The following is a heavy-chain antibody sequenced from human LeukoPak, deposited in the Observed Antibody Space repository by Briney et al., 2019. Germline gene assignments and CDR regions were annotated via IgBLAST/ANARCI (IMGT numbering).Heavy chain of an antibody. D-gene: IGHD3-16*01. Sequence: SETLSLTCTVSGGSMSPYHWGWIRQPPGKGLEWTGYIYYSGSTNYNPSLKSRVTISVDTSKNQFSLKLSSVTAADTAVYYCARAHYDYVWGSLHLYYFDYWGQGTLVAVSS. CDR2: IYYSGST. CDR1: GGSMSPYH. CDR3: ARAHYDYVWGSLHLYYFDY. V-gene: IGHV4-59*12. J-gene: IGHJ4*02.